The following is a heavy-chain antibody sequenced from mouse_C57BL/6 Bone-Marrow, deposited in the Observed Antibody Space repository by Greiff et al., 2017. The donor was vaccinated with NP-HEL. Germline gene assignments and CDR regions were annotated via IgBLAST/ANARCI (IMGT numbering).Heavy chain of an antibody. CDR3: AILYYYGSSYEAWFAY. J-gene: IGHJ3*01. Sequence: QVQLQQPGAELVKPGASVKLSCKASGYTFTSYWMHWVKQRPGQGLEWIGMIHPNSGSTNYNEKFKSKATLTVDKSSSTAYMQLSSLTSEDSAVYYCAILYYYGSSYEAWFAYWGQGTLVTVSA. D-gene: IGHD1-1*01. CDR1: GYTFTSYW. CDR2: IHPNSGST. V-gene: IGHV1-64*01.